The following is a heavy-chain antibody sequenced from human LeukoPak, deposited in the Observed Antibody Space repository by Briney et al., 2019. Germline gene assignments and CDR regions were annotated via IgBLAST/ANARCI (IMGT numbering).Heavy chain of an antibody. CDR1: GFTFSSYA. Sequence: QTGGSLRLSCAASGFTFSSYAMSWVRQAPGKGLEWVSAISGSGGSTYYADSVKGRFTISRDNSKNTLYLQMNSLRAEDTAVYYCAKDGNGSYYDPEAFDIWGQGTMVTVSS. CDR2: ISGSGGST. CDR3: AKDGNGSYYDPEAFDI. D-gene: IGHD1-26*01. V-gene: IGHV3-23*01. J-gene: IGHJ3*02.